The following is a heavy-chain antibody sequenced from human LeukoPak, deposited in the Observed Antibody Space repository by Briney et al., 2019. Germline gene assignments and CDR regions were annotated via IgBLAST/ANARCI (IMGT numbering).Heavy chain of an antibody. D-gene: IGHD2-15*01. V-gene: IGHV3-23*01. CDR1: GFTFSDYA. CDR2: ISGTDGST. J-gene: IGHJ4*02. CDR3: AKDRGSSYYPYYFDY. Sequence: PGGSLRLSCAASGFTFSDYAMTWVRQAPGKGLEWVSTISGTDGSTYYAETVKGRFTISRDNSKSTVYLQMNSLRAEDTAVFYCAKDRGSSYYPYYFDYWGQGALVTVSS.